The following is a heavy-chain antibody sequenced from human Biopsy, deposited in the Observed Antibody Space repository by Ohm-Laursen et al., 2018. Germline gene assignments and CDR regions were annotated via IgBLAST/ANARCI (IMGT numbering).Heavy chain of an antibody. Sequence: SETLSLTCTVSGASITSYYWSWIRQPAGKGLEWIGRTYKGGNTNHNPSLKSRVSMSVDTSKNQLSLTLRSVTAADTAVYYCARDLPSSYYYAMDVWGQGTTVTVSS. CDR1: GASITSYY. V-gene: IGHV4-4*07. J-gene: IGHJ6*02. CDR3: ARDLPSSYYYAMDV. CDR2: TYKGGNT.